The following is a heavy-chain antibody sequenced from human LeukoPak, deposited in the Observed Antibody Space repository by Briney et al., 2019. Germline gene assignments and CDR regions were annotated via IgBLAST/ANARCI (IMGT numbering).Heavy chain of an antibody. CDR2: IYYSGST. Sequence: SETLSLTCTVSGGSISSYYWSWIRQPPGKGLEWIGHIYYSGSTNYNPSLKSRVTISVDTSKNQFSLKLSSVTAADTAVYYCAVSGWYYMGYFDYWGQGTLVAVSS. CDR1: GGSISSYY. V-gene: IGHV4-59*01. CDR3: AVSGWYYMGYFDY. J-gene: IGHJ4*02. D-gene: IGHD6-19*01.